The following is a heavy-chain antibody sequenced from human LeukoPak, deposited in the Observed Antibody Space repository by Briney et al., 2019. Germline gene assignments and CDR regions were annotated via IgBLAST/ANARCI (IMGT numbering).Heavy chain of an antibody. J-gene: IGHJ4*02. CDR1: GGSISSSNYY. V-gene: IGHV4-39*02. D-gene: IGHD4-23*01. CDR3: AREDYGGTSY. Sequence: SETLSLTCTVSGGSISSSNYYWGWIRQPPGKGLEWVASIYYSGSTYHNPSLKSRVTISVDTSKNQFSLKLSSVTAADTAVYYCAREDYGGTSYWGQGTLVTVSS. CDR2: IYYSGST.